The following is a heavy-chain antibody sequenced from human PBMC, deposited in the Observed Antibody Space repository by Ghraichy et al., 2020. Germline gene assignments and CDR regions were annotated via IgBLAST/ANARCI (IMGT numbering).Heavy chain of an antibody. CDR3: ARLNLDYDILTGYYSRDFDY. V-gene: IGHV4-39*01. D-gene: IGHD3-9*01. CDR2: IYYSGST. Sequence: SETLSLTCTVSGGSISSSSYYWGWIRQPPGKGLEWIGSIYYSGSTYYNPSLKSRVTISVDTSKNQFSLKLSSVTAADTAVYYCARLNLDYDILTGYYSRDFDYWGQGTLVTVSS. CDR1: GGSISSSSYY. J-gene: IGHJ4*02.